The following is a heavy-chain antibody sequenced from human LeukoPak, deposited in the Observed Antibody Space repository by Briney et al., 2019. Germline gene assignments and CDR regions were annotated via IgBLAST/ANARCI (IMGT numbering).Heavy chain of an antibody. Sequence: SETLSLTCTVSGGSISSSNYYWGWIRQPPGKGLEWIGSIYYSGSTYYNPSLKSRVTISADTSKNQFSLKLSSVTAADTAVYYCARFGGRYLDYWGQGTLVTVSS. CDR3: ARFGGRYLDY. D-gene: IGHD3-16*02. CDR1: GGSISSSNYY. CDR2: IYYSGST. J-gene: IGHJ4*02. V-gene: IGHV4-39*07.